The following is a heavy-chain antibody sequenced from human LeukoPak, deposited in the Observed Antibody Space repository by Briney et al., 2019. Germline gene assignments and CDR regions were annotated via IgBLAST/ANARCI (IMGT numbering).Heavy chain of an antibody. Sequence: GGSLKLSCAASGFTFSGSAMNWVRQASGKGLEWVGRIRTKANSYATAYAASVKGRSNISRGDSKNTAYLQMNSLKTEDTAVYYCTDYGMDVWGQGTTVTVSS. CDR2: IRTKANSYAT. J-gene: IGHJ6*02. V-gene: IGHV3-73*01. CDR1: GFTFSGSA. CDR3: TDYGMDV.